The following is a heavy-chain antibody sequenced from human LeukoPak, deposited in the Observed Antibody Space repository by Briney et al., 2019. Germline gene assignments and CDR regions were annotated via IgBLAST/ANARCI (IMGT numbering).Heavy chain of an antibody. V-gene: IGHV3-30*02. Sequence: GGSLRLSCAASGFTFRSYGMHWVRQAPGKGLEWVAFIRYDGSNKYYEDSVKGRFTISRDNSKNTLYLQMNSLRAEDTAVYYCAKDRGDYYYMDVWGKGTTVTVSS. D-gene: IGHD1-26*01. CDR2: IRYDGSNK. CDR3: AKDRGDYYYMDV. CDR1: GFTFRSYG. J-gene: IGHJ6*03.